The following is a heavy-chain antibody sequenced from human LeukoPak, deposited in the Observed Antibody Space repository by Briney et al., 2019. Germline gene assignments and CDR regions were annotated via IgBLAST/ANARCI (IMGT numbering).Heavy chain of an antibody. CDR3: ASSFYYDSRDY. V-gene: IGHV4-34*01. Sequence: SETVSLTCAVYGGSFSGSYWSWIRQPPGKGLEWIGEITPSGSTNYSPSLKSRVSISIDTSKKKLSLRLTSVTAADSAVYYCASSFYYDSRDYWGQGTLVTVSS. J-gene: IGHJ4*02. CDR2: ITPSGST. D-gene: IGHD3-22*01. CDR1: GGSFSGSY.